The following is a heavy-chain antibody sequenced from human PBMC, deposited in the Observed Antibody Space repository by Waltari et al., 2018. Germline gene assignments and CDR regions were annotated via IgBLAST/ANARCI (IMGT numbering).Heavy chain of an antibody. J-gene: IGHJ4*02. CDR1: GGSIGSGSYY. Sequence: QVQLQESGPGLVKPSQTLSLPCTVSGGSIGSGSYYWSWIRQPAGKGLEWIGRIYTSGSTNYNPSLKSRVTISVDTSKNQFSLKLSSVTAADTAVYYCARGPDIVATGGKYYFDYWGQGTLVTVSS. V-gene: IGHV4-61*02. D-gene: IGHD5-12*01. CDR2: IYTSGST. CDR3: ARGPDIVATGGKYYFDY.